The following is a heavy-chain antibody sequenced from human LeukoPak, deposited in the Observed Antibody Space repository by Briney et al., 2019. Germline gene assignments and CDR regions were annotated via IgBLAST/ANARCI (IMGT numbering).Heavy chain of an antibody. J-gene: IGHJ4*02. CDR3: ARDSIAAAGIDY. V-gene: IGHV3-74*01. Sequence: GGSLRLSSAASGFTFSSYWMHWVRQAPGKGLVWVSRINSDGSSTSYADSVKGRFTISRDNAKNTLYLQMNSLRAEDTAVYYCARDSIAAAGIDYWGQGTLVTVSS. CDR2: INSDGSST. D-gene: IGHD6-13*01. CDR1: GFTFSSYW.